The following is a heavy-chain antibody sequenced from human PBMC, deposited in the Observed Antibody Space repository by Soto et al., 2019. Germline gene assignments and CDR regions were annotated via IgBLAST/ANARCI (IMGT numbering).Heavy chain of an antibody. V-gene: IGHV4-59*01. J-gene: IGHJ4*02. CDR1: GSSISSYY. Sequence: SETLCLTCTLSGSSISSYYWSWIRQPPGKGLEWIGYIYYSGSTNYNPSLKSRVTISVDTSKNQFSLKLSSVTAADTAVYYCARGAGITGTKAGFKRPKNYFDYWGQGTLVTVSS. CDR2: IYYSGST. D-gene: IGHD1-7*01. CDR3: ARGAGITGTKAGFKRPKNYFDY.